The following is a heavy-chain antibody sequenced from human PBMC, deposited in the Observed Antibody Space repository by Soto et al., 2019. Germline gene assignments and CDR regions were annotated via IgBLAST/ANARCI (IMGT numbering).Heavy chain of an antibody. Sequence: QVQLVQSGAEVKKPGASVKVSCKASGYTFTSYGISWVRQAPGQGLEWMGWISAYNGNTNYAQKLQGRVTKTTDTPTSTAYMELRSLRSDDTAVYYCARDPRIVGATTRGFDYWGQGTLVTVSS. V-gene: IGHV1-18*01. CDR2: ISAYNGNT. CDR1: GYTFTSYG. CDR3: ARDPRIVGATTRGFDY. D-gene: IGHD1-26*01. J-gene: IGHJ4*02.